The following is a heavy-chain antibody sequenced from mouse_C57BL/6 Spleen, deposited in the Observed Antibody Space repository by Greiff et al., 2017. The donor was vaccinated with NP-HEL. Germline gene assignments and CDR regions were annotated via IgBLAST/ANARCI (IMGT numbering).Heavy chain of an antibody. CDR3: ARRNYYGSSYAMDY. CDR2: IHPNSGST. D-gene: IGHD1-1*01. Sequence: QVQLQQPGAELVKPGASVTLSCKASGYTFTSYCMHWVQQRPGQGLEWIGMIHPNSGSTNYNEKFKSKATLTVDKSSSTAYMQLSSLTSEDSAVYYCARRNYYGSSYAMDYWGQGTSVTVSS. V-gene: IGHV1-64*01. J-gene: IGHJ4*01. CDR1: GYTFTSYC.